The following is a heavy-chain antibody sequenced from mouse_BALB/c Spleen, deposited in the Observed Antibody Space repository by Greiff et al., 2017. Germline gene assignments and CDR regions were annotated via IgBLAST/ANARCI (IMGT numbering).Heavy chain of an antibody. J-gene: IGHJ4*01. Sequence: QVQLQQPGAELVRPGASVKLSCKASGYTFTSYWINWVKQRPGQGLEWIGNIYPSDSYTNYNQKFKDKATLTVDKSSSTAYMQLSSPTSEDSAVYYCTRGGDAMDDWGQGTSVTVSS. CDR3: TRGGDAMDD. CDR2: IYPSDSYT. CDR1: GYTFTSYW. V-gene: IGHV1-69*02.